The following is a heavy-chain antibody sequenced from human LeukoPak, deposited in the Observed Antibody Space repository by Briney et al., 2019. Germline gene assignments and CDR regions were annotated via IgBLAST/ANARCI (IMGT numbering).Heavy chain of an antibody. CDR2: TSGDNTKA. CDR1: GFGLTDYG. V-gene: IGHV1-18*01. CDR3: ARAFDQVWGRARRLDY. Sequence: GASVKASCKASGFGLTDYGISWVRQAPGQGLEWVGWTSGDNTKANNAQKFQDRVFFTTDTSTSTAYMDLKSLGSDDSAVYYCARAFDQVWGRARRLDYWGQGTLVTVSS. D-gene: IGHD3-16*01. J-gene: IGHJ4*02.